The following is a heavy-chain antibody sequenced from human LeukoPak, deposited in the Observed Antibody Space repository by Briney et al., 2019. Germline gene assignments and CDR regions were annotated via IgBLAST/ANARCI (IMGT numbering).Heavy chain of an antibody. CDR2: IHHSGYT. Sequence: PSETLSLTCTVSGDSIRSSYWNWIRQPPGKGLEWIGYIHHSGYTKYNPSLKSRLTISVDTSRNQFSLKLSSVTAAGTAVYYCARHANAYSSSYFDYWGQGSLVTVSS. CDR1: GDSIRSSY. D-gene: IGHD4-11*01. V-gene: IGHV4-59*08. J-gene: IGHJ4*02. CDR3: ARHANAYSSSYFDY.